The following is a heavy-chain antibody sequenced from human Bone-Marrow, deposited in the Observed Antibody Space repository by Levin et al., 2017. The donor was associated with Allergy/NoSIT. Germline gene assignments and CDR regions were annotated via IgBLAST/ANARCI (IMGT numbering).Heavy chain of an antibody. CDR3: ANLKFITRRDY. V-gene: IGHV3-53*01. CDR2: IYSGGST. CDR1: GFTVSNNY. J-gene: IGHJ4*02. Sequence: GESLKISCAASGFTVSNNYMSWVRQAPGKGLEWISVIYSGGSTVYADSVKGRFTISRDSSTNTLYLQMNSLRVEDTAVYYCANLKFITRRDYWGQGTLVTVSS.